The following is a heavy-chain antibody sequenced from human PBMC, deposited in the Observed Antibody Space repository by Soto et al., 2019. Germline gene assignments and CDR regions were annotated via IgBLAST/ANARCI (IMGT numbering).Heavy chain of an antibody. D-gene: IGHD3-16*01. Sequence: SETLSLTCTVSGGSISSGDYYWSWIRQPPGKGLEWIGYIYYSGSTYYNPSLKSRVTISVDTSKNQFSLKLSSVTAADTAVYYCARVVYDYVWGSYGGMDVWGLGTTVTVSS. CDR1: GGSISSGDYY. V-gene: IGHV4-30-4*01. CDR3: ARVVYDYVWGSYGGMDV. J-gene: IGHJ6*02. CDR2: IYYSGST.